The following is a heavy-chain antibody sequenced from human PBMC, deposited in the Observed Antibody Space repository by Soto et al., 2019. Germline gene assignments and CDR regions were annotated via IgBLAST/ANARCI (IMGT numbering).Heavy chain of an antibody. CDR2: ISAYNGNT. V-gene: IGHV1-18*04. Sequence: QVQLVQSGAEVKKPGASVKVSCKSSGYTFTSYGISWVRQAPGQGLEWMGWISAYNGNTNYAQKLQGRVTMTTDTSTSTDYMELRSQRSDDTAVYYCAREYSGYDRCWYFDLWGRGTLVTVSS. CDR3: AREYSGYDRCWYFDL. CDR1: GYTFTSYG. D-gene: IGHD5-12*01. J-gene: IGHJ2*01.